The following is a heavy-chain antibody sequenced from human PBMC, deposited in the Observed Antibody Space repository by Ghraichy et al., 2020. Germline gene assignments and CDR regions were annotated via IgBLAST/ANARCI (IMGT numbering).Heavy chain of an antibody. CDR3: ARASPIDAFDI. CDR2: IGTAGDT. CDR1: GFTFSSYD. J-gene: IGHJ3*02. V-gene: IGHV3-13*01. Sequence: GGSLRLSCAASGFTFSSYDMHWVRQATGKGLEWVSAIGTAGDTYYPGSVKGRFTISRENAKNSLYLQMNSLRAGDTAVYYCARASPIDAFDIWGQGTMVTVSS.